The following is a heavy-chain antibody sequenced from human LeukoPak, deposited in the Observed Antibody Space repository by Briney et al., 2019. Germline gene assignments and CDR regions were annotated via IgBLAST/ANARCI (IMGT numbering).Heavy chain of an antibody. CDR2: IKSKTDGGTT. V-gene: IGHV3-15*01. J-gene: IGHJ4*02. CDR3: TTADILTGYDFDY. CDR1: GFTFSNAW. D-gene: IGHD3-9*01. Sequence: GGPLRLSCAASGFTFSNAWMSWVRQAPGKGLEWVGRIKSKTDGGTTDYAAPVKGRFTISRDDSKNTLYLQMNSLKTEDTAVYYCTTADILTGYDFDYWGQGTLVTVSS.